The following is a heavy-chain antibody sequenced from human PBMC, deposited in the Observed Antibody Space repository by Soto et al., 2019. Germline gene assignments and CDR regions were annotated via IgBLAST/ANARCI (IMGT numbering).Heavy chain of an antibody. V-gene: IGHV5-10-1*01. CDR2: IDPSDSYT. CDR3: ARLIMGAPLSATDV. D-gene: IGHD1-26*01. J-gene: IGHJ6*02. CDR1: GYSFTSYW. Sequence: GESLKISCKGSGYSFTSYWISWVRQMPGKGLEWMGRIDPSDSYTNYSPSFQGHVTISADKSITTAYLQWSSLKASDTAMYYYARLIMGAPLSATDVWGQGTTVTVSS.